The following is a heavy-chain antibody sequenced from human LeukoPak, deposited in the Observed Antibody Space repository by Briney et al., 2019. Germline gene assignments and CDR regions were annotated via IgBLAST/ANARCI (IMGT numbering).Heavy chain of an antibody. V-gene: IGHV4-34*01. CDR2: INHSGST. J-gene: IGHJ6*04. Sequence: SEALSLTCAVYGGSFSGYYWSWIRQPPGKGLEWIGEINHSGSTNYNPSLKSRVTISVDTSKNQFSLKLSSVTAADTAVYYCARGGYDSSGYYILIALDVWGKGTTVTVSS. CDR3: ARGGYDSSGYYILIALDV. D-gene: IGHD3-22*01. CDR1: GGSFSGYY.